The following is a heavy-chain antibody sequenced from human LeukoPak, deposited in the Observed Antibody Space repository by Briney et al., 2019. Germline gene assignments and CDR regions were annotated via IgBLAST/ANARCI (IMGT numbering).Heavy chain of an antibody. CDR3: ARGRGIYSSCWSWFDP. D-gene: IGHD6-13*01. CDR2: INHSAST. CDR1: GESFSAFY. J-gene: IGHJ5*02. Sequence: PSETLSLTCVVYGESFSAFYWSWIRQPPGMGLEWIGEINHSASTNYNPSLKSRVTISADTSKNQFSLKVSSVTAADTAMYYCARGRGIYSSCWSWFDPWGQGTLVTVSS. V-gene: IGHV4-34*01.